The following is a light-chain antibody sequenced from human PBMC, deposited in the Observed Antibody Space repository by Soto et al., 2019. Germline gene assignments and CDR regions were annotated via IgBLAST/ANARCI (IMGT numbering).Light chain of an antibody. J-gene: IGKJ2*01. CDR2: GAS. CDR1: QSLSSN. V-gene: IGKV3-15*01. CDR3: QQYNNWPYT. Sequence: EIVMTQSPATLSVSPGERATLSCRASQSLSSNLAWYQQKPGQAPRLLIYGASTRATTIPARFSGVGSGTEFTLTISSLKSEDFAIYYCQQYNNWPYTFGQGTKLEIK.